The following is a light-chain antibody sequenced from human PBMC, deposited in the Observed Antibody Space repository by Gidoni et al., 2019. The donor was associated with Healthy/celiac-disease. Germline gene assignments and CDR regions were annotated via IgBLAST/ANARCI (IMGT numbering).Light chain of an antibody. Sequence: DIVMTQSPDSLAVSLGERATINCKSSQSVLYSSNNKNYLAWYQQKPGQPTKLLIYWASTRESGVPDRFSGRGSGTDFTLTISSLQAEEVAVYYCQQYCSTPCTFGPGTKVDIK. CDR2: WAS. CDR3: QQYCSTPCT. V-gene: IGKV4-1*01. J-gene: IGKJ3*01. CDR1: QSVLYSSNNKNY.